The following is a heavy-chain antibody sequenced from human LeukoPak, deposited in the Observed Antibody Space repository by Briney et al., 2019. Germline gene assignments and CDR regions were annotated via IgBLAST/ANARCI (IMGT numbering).Heavy chain of an antibody. V-gene: IGHV3-23*01. CDR3: AREDCTSTSCYNWFHP. Sequence: GESLKISCKGSGYSFTSYWIGWVRQMPGKGLEWVSAISGSGGSTYYADSVKGRFTISRDNSKNTLYLQMNSLRSDDTAVYYCAREDCTSTSCYNWFHPWGQGTLVTVSS. J-gene: IGHJ5*02. D-gene: IGHD2-2*01. CDR1: GYSFTSYW. CDR2: ISGSGGST.